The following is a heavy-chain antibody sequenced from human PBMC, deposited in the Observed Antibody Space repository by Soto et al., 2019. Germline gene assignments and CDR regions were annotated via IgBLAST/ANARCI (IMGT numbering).Heavy chain of an antibody. D-gene: IGHD2-2*01. J-gene: IGHJ5*02. CDR2: INPNSGGT. V-gene: IGHV1-2*02. Sequence: ASVKVSCKASGYTFTGYYMHWVRQAPGQELEWMGWINPNSGGTNYAQKFQGRVTMTRDTSISTAYMELSRLRSDDTAVYYCARDGAYCSSTSCLNWFDHWGQGTLVTVSS. CDR1: GYTFTGYY. CDR3: ARDGAYCSSTSCLNWFDH.